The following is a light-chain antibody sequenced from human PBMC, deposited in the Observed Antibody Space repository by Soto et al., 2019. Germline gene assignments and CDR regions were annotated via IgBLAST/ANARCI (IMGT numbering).Light chain of an antibody. CDR1: NSDIGAYNY. J-gene: IGLJ3*02. Sequence: QSALTQPPSASGSPGQSVTISCTGTNSDIGAYNYVPWYRQYPDKAPKLLVYQVTKRPSGVPDRFSGSKSGNTAALTVSGLQAEDEAVYYCSSYTSSTTWVFGGGTKVTVL. V-gene: IGLV2-8*01. CDR3: SSYTSSTTWV. CDR2: QVT.